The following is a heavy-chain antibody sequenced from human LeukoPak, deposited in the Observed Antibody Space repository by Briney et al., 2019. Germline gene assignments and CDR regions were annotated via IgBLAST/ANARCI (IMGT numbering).Heavy chain of an antibody. D-gene: IGHD3-16*01. CDR1: GFTFDDYA. V-gene: IGHV3-9*01. CDR3: AKDIGLGGIRGYYFDY. J-gene: IGHJ4*02. Sequence: PGGSLRLSCAASGFTFDDYAMHWVRQAPGKGLEWVSGISWNSGSIGYADSVKGRFTISRDNAKNSLYLQMNSLRAEDTALYYCAKDIGLGGIRGYYFDYWGQGTLVTVSS. CDR2: ISWNSGSI.